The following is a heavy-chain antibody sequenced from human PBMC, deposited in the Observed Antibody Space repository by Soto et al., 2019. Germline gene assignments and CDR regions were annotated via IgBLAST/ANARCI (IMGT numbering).Heavy chain of an antibody. J-gene: IGHJ5*02. Sequence: HVQLQESGPGLVKPSETLSLTCTVSGGSISTYYWSWIRQPPGKGLEWIGYIYYDGSTSCNPSLRSRVTISVDTSKNQFSLILSSVTSADTAVYYCARDQLSSGLYVWFDPWGQGTLVTVSS. D-gene: IGHD6-25*01. CDR2: IYYDGST. CDR1: GGSISTYY. V-gene: IGHV4-59*01. CDR3: ARDQLSSGLYVWFDP.